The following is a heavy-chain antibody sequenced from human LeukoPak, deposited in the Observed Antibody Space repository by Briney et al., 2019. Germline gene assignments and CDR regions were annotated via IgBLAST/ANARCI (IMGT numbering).Heavy chain of an antibody. Sequence: SETLSLTCTVSGGSIRSYYWSWIRQPPGKGLEWIGYIYYSGSTNYNPSLKSRVTISVDTSKNQFFLKLSSVTAADTAVYYCARQNPSGSYGYYFDYWGQGTLVTVSS. CDR2: IYYSGST. V-gene: IGHV4-59*08. D-gene: IGHD1-26*01. CDR1: GGSIRSYY. J-gene: IGHJ4*02. CDR3: ARQNPSGSYGYYFDY.